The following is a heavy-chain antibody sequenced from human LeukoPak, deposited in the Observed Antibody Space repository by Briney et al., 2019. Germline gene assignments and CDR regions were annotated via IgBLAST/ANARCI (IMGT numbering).Heavy chain of an antibody. Sequence: PGGSLRLSCVASGFTFRTDWMSWVRQAPGKGPEWVASIKDDGSETYYVDSVRGRFTISRDNAKNSLYLQMNSLRAEDTAVYYCAREWNWGQGSLVTVSS. CDR2: IKDDGSET. V-gene: IGHV3-7*01. J-gene: IGHJ4*02. CDR3: AREWN. CDR1: GFTFRTDW.